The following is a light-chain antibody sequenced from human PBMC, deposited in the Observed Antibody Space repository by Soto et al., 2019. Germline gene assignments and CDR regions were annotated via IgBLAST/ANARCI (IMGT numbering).Light chain of an antibody. Sequence: IQMTQSPSSVSASVGDTVTLSCQTSHGVSGWLAWYQQKPGKAPTLLIYTVSNLQSGVPSRFSGSGSGTAFSLTITYLQPEDFANYFCQQGKTFPFTFGPGTKVDVK. J-gene: IGKJ3*01. CDR2: TVS. CDR3: QQGKTFPFT. V-gene: IGKV1-12*01. CDR1: HGVSGW.